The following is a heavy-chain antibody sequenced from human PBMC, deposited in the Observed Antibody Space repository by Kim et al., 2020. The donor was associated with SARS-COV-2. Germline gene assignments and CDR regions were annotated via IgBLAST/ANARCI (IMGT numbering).Heavy chain of an antibody. CDR2: IYTSGST. J-gene: IGHJ2*01. D-gene: IGHD3-22*01. Sequence: SETLSLTCTVSGGSISSGSYYWSWIRQPAGKGLEWIGRIYTSGSTNYNPSLKSRVTISVDTSKNQFSLKLSSVTAADTAVYYCARVKDYYDSSGYGYFDLWGRGTLVTVSS. V-gene: IGHV4-61*02. CDR3: ARVKDYYDSSGYGYFDL. CDR1: GGSISSGSYY.